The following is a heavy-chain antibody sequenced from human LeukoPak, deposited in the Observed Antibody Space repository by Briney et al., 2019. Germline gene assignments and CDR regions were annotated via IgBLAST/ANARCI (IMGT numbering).Heavy chain of an antibody. CDR3: ASYSGSYYFDS. Sequence: PGGSLRLSCAPSGFTFSSYGMHWVRQAPGKGLEWVAVISYDGSNKYYADSVKGRFTISRDNSKNTLYLQMNSLRAEDTAVYYCASYSGSYYFDSWGQGTLVTVSS. CDR2: ISYDGSNK. J-gene: IGHJ4*02. D-gene: IGHD1-26*01. CDR1: GFTFSSYG. V-gene: IGHV3-30*03.